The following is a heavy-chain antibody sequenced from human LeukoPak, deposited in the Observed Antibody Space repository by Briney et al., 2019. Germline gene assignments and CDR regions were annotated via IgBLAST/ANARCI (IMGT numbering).Heavy chain of an antibody. V-gene: IGHV3-23*01. Sequence: GGSLRLSCAASGFTFSSYWMSWVRQAPGKGLEWVSAISGSGGSTYYADSVKGRFTISRDNSKNTLYLQMNSLRAEDTAVYYCAKACDYHSHYYFDYWGQGTLVTVSS. CDR1: GFTFSSYW. J-gene: IGHJ4*02. CDR3: AKACDYHSHYYFDY. D-gene: IGHD4-17*01. CDR2: ISGSGGST.